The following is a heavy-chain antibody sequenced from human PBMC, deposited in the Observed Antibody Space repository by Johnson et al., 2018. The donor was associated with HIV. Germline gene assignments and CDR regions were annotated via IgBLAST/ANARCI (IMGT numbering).Heavy chain of an antibody. CDR3: ARVFYRYSSSSTAAFDI. D-gene: IGHD6-6*01. V-gene: IGHV3-30*03. CDR2: ISYDGSNK. J-gene: IGHJ3*02. CDR1: GFTVSSYA. Sequence: QVQLVESGGGVVQPGGSLRLSCAASGFTVSSYAMSWVRLNPGKGLEWVATISYDGSNKYFADSVKGRFTISRDNTKNTMSLQMDGLRTDDTAVYYCARVFYRYSSSSTAAFDIWGQGTMVTGSS.